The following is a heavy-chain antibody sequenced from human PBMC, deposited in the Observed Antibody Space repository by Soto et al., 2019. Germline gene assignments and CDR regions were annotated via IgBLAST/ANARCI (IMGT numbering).Heavy chain of an antibody. Sequence: PGGSLRLSCTVSGFAFDNYGINWCGHSPGKGLEWVSSISKSDYTYYSDSVTGRFTISRDNAKNSVSLQMNTLRVEDTAVYYCAREDSIIIPAVSDFWGQGTLVTVSS. CDR3: AREDSIIIPAVSDF. CDR2: ISKSDYT. CDR1: GFAFDNYG. D-gene: IGHD2-2*01. V-gene: IGHV3-21*01. J-gene: IGHJ4*02.